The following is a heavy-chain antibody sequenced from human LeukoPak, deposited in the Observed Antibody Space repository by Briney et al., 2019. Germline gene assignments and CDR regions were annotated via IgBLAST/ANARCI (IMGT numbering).Heavy chain of an antibody. CDR1: GYTFTGYY. CDR3: ATEVVGVPTYYDFWSGYYLDY. CDR2: IIPIFGTT. V-gene: IGHV1-2*02. D-gene: IGHD3-3*01. J-gene: IGHJ4*02. Sequence: ASVKVSCKASGYTFTGYYMHWVRQAPGQGLEWMGGIIPIFGTTNYAQKFQGRVTMTEDTSTDTAYMELSSLRSEDTAVYYCATEVVGVPTYYDFWSGYYLDYWGQGTLVTVSS.